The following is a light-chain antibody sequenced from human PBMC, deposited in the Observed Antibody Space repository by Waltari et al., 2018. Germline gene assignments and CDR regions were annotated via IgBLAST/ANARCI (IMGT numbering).Light chain of an antibody. CDR2: SNA. CDR1: YSNIGSNI. V-gene: IGLV1-44*01. Sequence: QSVLTQPPSASGTPGQKVTISCSGSYSNIGSNIVTCYQQLPGTAPKLLIYSNAYRPSGVPDRFSGSKSGTSASLAISGLQSEDEADYYCATWDDRLTGVVFGGGTRVTVL. J-gene: IGLJ2*01. CDR3: ATWDDRLTGVV.